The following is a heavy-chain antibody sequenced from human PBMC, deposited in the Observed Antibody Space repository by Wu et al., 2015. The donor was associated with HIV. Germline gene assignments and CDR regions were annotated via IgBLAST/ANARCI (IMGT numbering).Heavy chain of an antibody. D-gene: IGHD6-19*01. Sequence: QVQLVQSGAEVKKPGASVKVSCKASGYTFTGYYMHWVRQAPGQGLEWMGWINPNSGGTNYAQKFQGRVTMTRDTSISTAYMELSRLRSDDTAVYYCASWEEENSSGWGDAFDIWGQGTMVTVSS. CDR3: ASWEEENSSGWGDAFDI. J-gene: IGHJ3*02. CDR2: INPNSGGT. V-gene: IGHV1-2*02. CDR1: GYTFTGYY.